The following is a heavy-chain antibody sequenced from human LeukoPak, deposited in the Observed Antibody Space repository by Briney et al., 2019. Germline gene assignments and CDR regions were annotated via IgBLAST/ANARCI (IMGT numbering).Heavy chain of an antibody. CDR2: INPNSGGT. CDR1: GYTFAVYY. J-gene: IGHJ4*02. V-gene: IGHV1-2*04. D-gene: IGHD3-9*01. CDR3: AEDGIRDFDPLDY. Sequence: ASVKVSCKATGYTFAVYYMHWVRQAPGQVLEWMGWINPNSGGTNSAQKFQSWVIMTRDTSISTAYMELSRLRSDDTAFFFQAEDGIRDFDPLDYWGQGTLVTVSS.